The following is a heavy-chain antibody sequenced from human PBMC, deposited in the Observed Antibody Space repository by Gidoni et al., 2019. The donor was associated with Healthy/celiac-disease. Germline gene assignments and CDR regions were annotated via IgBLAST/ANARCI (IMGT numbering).Heavy chain of an antibody. CDR1: GFSLSTSGMC. CDR2: IDWDDDK. Sequence: QVTLRESGPALVKPTQTLTLTCTFSGFSLSTSGMCVSWIRQPPGKALEWLARIDWDDDKYYSTSLKTRLTISKDTSKNQVVLTMTNMDPVDTATYYCARTTAIAVAGEYFDYWGQGTLVTVSS. D-gene: IGHD6-19*01. V-gene: IGHV2-70*15. J-gene: IGHJ4*02. CDR3: ARTTAIAVAGEYFDY.